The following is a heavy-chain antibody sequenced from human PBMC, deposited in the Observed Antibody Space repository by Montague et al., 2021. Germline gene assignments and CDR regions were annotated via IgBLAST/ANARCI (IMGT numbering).Heavy chain of an antibody. CDR3: AREWSACDF. CDR1: GDSMNTYT. Sequence: SETLSLTCTVSGDSMNTYTWNWIRQPPGKGLEWIGYTYSSGNTNYNPSLKSRATISVDTSRNQFSLEVRSVTAADTAKYYCAREWSACDFWGQGIMVTVSS. V-gene: IGHV4-59*01. D-gene: IGHD1-26*01. CDR2: TYSSGNT. J-gene: IGHJ3*01.